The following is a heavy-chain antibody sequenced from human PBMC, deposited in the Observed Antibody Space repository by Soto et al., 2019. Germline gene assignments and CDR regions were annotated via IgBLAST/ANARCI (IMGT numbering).Heavy chain of an antibody. D-gene: IGHD6-13*01. CDR2: IYHSGST. J-gene: IGHJ5*02. CDR3: ARDRGSSWYARWFDP. V-gene: IGHV4-4*02. Sequence: NPSETLSLTCAVSGGSISSSNWWSWVRQPPGKGLEWIGEIYHSGSTNYNPSLKSRVTISVDKSKNQFSLKLSSVTAADTAVYYCARDRGSSWYARWFDPWGQGTLVTVS. CDR1: GGSISSSNW.